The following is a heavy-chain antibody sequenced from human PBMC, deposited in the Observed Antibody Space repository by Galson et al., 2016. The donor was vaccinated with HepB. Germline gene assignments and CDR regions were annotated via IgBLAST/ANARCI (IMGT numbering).Heavy chain of an antibody. CDR1: GYRFINYW. CDR2: IYGGGSYI. V-gene: IGHV5-51*01. D-gene: IGHD2-21*01. CDR3: ARRKIAEFKDSFDI. J-gene: IGHJ3*02. Sequence: QSGAEVKNPGESLTISCKASGYRFINYWIGWVRQMPGLGLEWMGMIYGGGSYIRNRPSFQGQVTMSIDKSISTAYLQLSSLKASDSGMYYCARRKIAEFKDSFDIWGQGTMVTVSS.